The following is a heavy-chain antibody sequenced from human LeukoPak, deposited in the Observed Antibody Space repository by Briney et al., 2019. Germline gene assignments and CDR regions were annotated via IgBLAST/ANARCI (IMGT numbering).Heavy chain of an antibody. V-gene: IGHV3-30-3*01. Sequence: GGSLRLSCAASGFTFSGYDLHWVRQAPGKGLEWVAVISYDGTNKSYTDSVKGRFTISRDNSKNTVYLQMKSLRVEDTAVYYCAKDPSLRVTLPVWGQGTLVTVSS. CDR2: ISYDGTNK. D-gene: IGHD2-21*02. J-gene: IGHJ4*02. CDR3: AKDPSLRVTLPV. CDR1: GFTFSGYD.